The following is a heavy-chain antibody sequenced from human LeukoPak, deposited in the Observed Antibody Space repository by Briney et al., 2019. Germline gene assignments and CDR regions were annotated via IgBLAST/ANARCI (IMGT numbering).Heavy chain of an antibody. J-gene: IGHJ4*02. Sequence: KPGGSLRLSCAASGFTFSSYSMNWVRQAPGKWLEWVSSISSSSSYIYYADSVKGRFTISRDNSKNTLDLQMNSLRGEDTAVYFCAKRDYSDTSGYASLFDHWGQGTLATVSP. CDR2: ISSSSSYI. D-gene: IGHD3-22*01. CDR1: GFTFSSYS. CDR3: AKRDYSDTSGYASLFDH. V-gene: IGHV3-21*04.